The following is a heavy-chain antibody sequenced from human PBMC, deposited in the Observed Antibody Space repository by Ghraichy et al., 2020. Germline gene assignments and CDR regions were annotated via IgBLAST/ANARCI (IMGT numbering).Heavy chain of an antibody. J-gene: IGHJ5*02. V-gene: IGHV1-46*01. CDR1: GYTFTSYY. CDR3: ARDLRAHVAVAGGRIWFDP. CDR2: INPSGGST. Sequence: ASVKVSCKASGYTFTSYYMHWVRQAPGQGLEWMGIINPSGGSTSYAQKFQGRVTMTRDTSTSTVYMELSSLRSEDTAVYYCARDLRAHVAVAGGRIWFDPWGQGTLVTVSS. D-gene: IGHD6-19*01.